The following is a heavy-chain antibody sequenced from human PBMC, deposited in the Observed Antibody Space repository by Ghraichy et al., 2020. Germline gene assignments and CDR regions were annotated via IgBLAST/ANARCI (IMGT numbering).Heavy chain of an antibody. V-gene: IGHV3-30-3*01. Sequence: GGSLRLSCAASGFTFSSYAMHWVRQAPGKGLEWVAVISYDGSNKYYADSVKGRFTISRDNSKNTLYLQMNSLRAEDTAVYYCARVGYDFWSGYYPYYYYYYMDVWGKGTTVTVSS. CDR1: GFTFSSYA. CDR3: ARVGYDFWSGYYPYYYYYYMDV. J-gene: IGHJ6*03. CDR2: ISYDGSNK. D-gene: IGHD3-3*01.